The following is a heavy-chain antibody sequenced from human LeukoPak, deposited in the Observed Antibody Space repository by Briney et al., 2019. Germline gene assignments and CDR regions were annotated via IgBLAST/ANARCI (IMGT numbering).Heavy chain of an antibody. CDR1: GFTFSSYG. J-gene: IGHJ6*02. CDR2: IWYDGSNK. CDR3: ARITMVRGGGYYYGMDV. V-gene: IGHV3-33*01. D-gene: IGHD3-10*01. Sequence: GGSLRLSCAASGFTFSSYGMHWVRQAPGKGLEWVAVIWYDGSNKYYADSVKGRFTISRDSSKNTLYLQMNSLRAEDTAVYYCARITMVRGGGYYYGMDVWGQGTTVTVSS.